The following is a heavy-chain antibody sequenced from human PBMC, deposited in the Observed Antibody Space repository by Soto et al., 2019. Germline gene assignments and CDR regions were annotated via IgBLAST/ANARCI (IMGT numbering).Heavy chain of an antibody. J-gene: IGHJ4*02. CDR2: INAGNGNT. Sequence: QVQLVQSGAEEKKPGASVKVSCKASAYTFTGYAMHWVRQAPGQRLEWMGWINAGNGNTKYSQKFRGRVTITRDTSASTAYMELSSLRSEDTAVYYCARAVAVAADFDYWGQGTLVTVSS. CDR3: ARAVAVAADFDY. D-gene: IGHD6-19*01. CDR1: AYTFTGYA. V-gene: IGHV1-3*05.